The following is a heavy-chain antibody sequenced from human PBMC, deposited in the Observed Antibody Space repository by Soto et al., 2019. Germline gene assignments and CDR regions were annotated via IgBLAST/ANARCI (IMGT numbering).Heavy chain of an antibody. D-gene: IGHD2-2*01. CDR2: IYYSGST. CDR1: GGSISSSSYY. J-gene: IGHJ4*02. Sequence: SETLSLTCTVSGGSISSSSYYWGWIRQPPGKGLEWIGSIYYSGSTYYNPSLKSRVTISVDTSKNQFSLKLSSVTAADTAVYYCARREDIVVVPAAPGVLRRGFDYWGQGTLVTVSS. CDR3: ARREDIVVVPAAPGVLRRGFDY. V-gene: IGHV4-39*01.